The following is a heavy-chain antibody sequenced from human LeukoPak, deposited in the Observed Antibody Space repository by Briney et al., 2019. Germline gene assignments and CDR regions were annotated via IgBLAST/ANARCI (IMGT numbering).Heavy chain of an antibody. V-gene: IGHV4-39*01. CDR1: GGSISSSSYY. D-gene: IGHD2-2*01. CDR3: ARHVPTDLCSSTSCPNGYNWFDP. J-gene: IGHJ5*02. CDR2: IYYSGST. Sequence: SETLSLTCTVSGGSISSSSYYWGWIRQPPGKGLEWIGSIYYSGSTYYNPSLKSRVTISVDTSKNQFSLKLSSVTAADTAVYYCARHVPTDLCSSTSCPNGYNWFDPWGQGTLVTVSS.